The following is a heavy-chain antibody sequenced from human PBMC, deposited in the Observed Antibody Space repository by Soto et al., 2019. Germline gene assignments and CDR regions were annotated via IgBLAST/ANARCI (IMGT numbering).Heavy chain of an antibody. Sequence: GASVKVSCKASGGTFSSDGISWVRQAPGQGLEWMGGIIPVFGTTRYAQNFQGRVTITADTSASTVDMELNSLTSEDTATYYCARGHYVSSGSVATSYYYYGMDVWGQGTTVTVSS. CDR2: IIPVFGTT. CDR1: GGTFSSDG. V-gene: IGHV1-69*06. J-gene: IGHJ6*01. CDR3: ARGHYVSSGSVATSYYYYGMDV. D-gene: IGHD3-10*01.